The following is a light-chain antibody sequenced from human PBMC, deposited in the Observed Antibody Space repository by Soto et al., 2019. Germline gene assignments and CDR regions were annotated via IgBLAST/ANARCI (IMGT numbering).Light chain of an antibody. Sequence: QSALTQPASVSGSPGQSITISCTGTSSDVGSYNLVSWYQQHPGKAPKLMIYEVSKRPSGVSNRFSGSKSGNTASLTISGRQAEDEAEYDCCSYAGSSSVVFGGGTKRTVL. CDR3: CSYAGSSSVV. J-gene: IGLJ2*01. CDR2: EVS. V-gene: IGLV2-23*02. CDR1: SSDVGSYNL.